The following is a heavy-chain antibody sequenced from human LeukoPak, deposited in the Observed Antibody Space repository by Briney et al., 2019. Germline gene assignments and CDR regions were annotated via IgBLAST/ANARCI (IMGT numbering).Heavy chain of an antibody. CDR3: ARGSITIFGVVTPNWFDP. CDR2: VYHTGST. D-gene: IGHD3-3*01. J-gene: IGHJ5*02. V-gene: IGHV4-38-2*01. CDR1: GYSISRGYY. Sequence: SETLSLTCAVSGYSISRGYYWALIRQPPGKGLEWIGTVYHTGSTNYNPSLKSRVTISVDTSKNQFSLKLSSVTAADTAVYYCARGSITIFGVVTPNWFDPWGQGTLVTVSS.